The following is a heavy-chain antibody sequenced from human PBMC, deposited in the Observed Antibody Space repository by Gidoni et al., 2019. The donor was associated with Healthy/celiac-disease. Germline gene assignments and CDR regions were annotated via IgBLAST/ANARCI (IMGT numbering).Heavy chain of an antibody. J-gene: IGHJ6*02. D-gene: IGHD3-22*01. CDR3: ARDAYYDSSGYYAYYYYGMDV. Sequence: QVQLVASGGGLVNPGGSLRPSCAASGFTFSEYSMRWLRQAPGKGLVWVSYISMSGSTIYYADSVKGRFTISRDNAKNSLYLQMNSLRAEDTAVYYCARDAYYDSSGYYAYYYYGMDVWGQGTTVTVSS. CDR2: ISMSGSTI. CDR1: GFTFSEYS. V-gene: IGHV3-11*01.